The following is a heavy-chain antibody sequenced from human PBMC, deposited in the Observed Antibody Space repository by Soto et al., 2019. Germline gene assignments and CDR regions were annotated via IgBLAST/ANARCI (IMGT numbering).Heavy chain of an antibody. CDR2: IYSGGST. V-gene: IGHV3-66*01. J-gene: IGHJ4*02. CDR1: GFTVSSNY. D-gene: IGHD4-17*01. Sequence: GGSLRLSCAASGFTVSSNYMSWARQAPGKGLEWVSVIYSGGSTYYADSVKGRFTISRDNSKNTLYLQMNSLRAEDTAVYYCARDVDYGDQYYFDYWGQGTLVTVSS. CDR3: ARDVDYGDQYYFDY.